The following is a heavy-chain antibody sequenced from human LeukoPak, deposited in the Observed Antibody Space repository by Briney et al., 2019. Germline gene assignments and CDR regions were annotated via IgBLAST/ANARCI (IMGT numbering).Heavy chain of an antibody. CDR2: IYYSGTT. V-gene: IGHV4-59*12. D-gene: IGHD6-13*01. J-gene: IGHJ4*02. Sequence: SETLSLTCTVSGGSISDYYWSWIRQPPGKGLEWIGYIYYSGTTNYNPSLKSRVTMSVDTSKNQFSLKLSSVTAADTAVYYCARETRRGSSWYGYDYWGQGTLVTVSS. CDR1: GGSISDYY. CDR3: ARETRRGSSWYGYDY.